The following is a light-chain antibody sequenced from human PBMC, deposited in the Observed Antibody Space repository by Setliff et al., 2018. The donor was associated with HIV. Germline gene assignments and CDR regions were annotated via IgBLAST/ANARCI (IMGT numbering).Light chain of an antibody. J-gene: IGLJ3*02. V-gene: IGLV1-40*01. CDR2: GYN. CDR1: SSNIGAGYD. Sequence: QSVLTQPPSVSGAPGQRVTISCTGSSSNIGAGYDVHWYQQLPGTAPKLLIYGYNNRPSGVPDRFSGSKSGASASLAIAGLQAEDEADYYCQSHDNSLTGWVFGGGTKVT. CDR3: QSHDNSLTGWV.